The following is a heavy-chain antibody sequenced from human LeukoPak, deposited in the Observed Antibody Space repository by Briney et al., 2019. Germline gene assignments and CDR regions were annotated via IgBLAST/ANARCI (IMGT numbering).Heavy chain of an antibody. D-gene: IGHD2-15*01. V-gene: IGHV3-23*01. CDR3: ARDHHFGTPDY. CDR2: IRGSVGNT. Sequence: GGSLRLSCAASGFTFSSYSMNWVRQAPGKGLEWVSAIRGSVGNTYYADSVKGRFTISRDNSKNTLYLQMNSLRAEDTAVYYCARDHHFGTPDYWGQGTLVTVSS. J-gene: IGHJ4*02. CDR1: GFTFSSYS.